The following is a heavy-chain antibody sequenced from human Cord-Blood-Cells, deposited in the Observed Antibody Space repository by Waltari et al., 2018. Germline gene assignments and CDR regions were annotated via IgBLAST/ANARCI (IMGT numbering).Heavy chain of an antibody. CDR3: ARLYYYDSSGYYNWFDP. D-gene: IGHD3-22*01. CDR2: IIPIFGTA. J-gene: IGHJ5*02. CDR1: GGTFSSYA. V-gene: IGHV1-69*01. Sequence: QVQLVQSGAEVKKPGSSVKVSCTASGGTFSSYAIRWVRPAPGQGLEWMGGIIPIFGTANYAQKFQGRVTITADESTSTAYMELSSLRSEDTAVYYCARLYYYDSSGYYNWFDPWGQGTLVTVSS.